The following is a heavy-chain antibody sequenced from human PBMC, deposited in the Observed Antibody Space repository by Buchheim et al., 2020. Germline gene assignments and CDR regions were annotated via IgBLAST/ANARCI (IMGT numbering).Heavy chain of an antibody. CDR1: GFTFSGYG. J-gene: IGHJ4*02. V-gene: IGHV3-30*18. CDR3: AKRIEGGNPIDQ. D-gene: IGHD4-23*01. Sequence: QVQLVESGGGVVQPGRSLRLSCVASGFTFSGYGMHWVRQAPGKGLEWVAVISYDGSNKYYADSVKGRFIISRDNSKNTLYLQMNSLRAEDTAVYYCAKRIEGGNPIDQWGQGTL. CDR2: ISYDGSNK.